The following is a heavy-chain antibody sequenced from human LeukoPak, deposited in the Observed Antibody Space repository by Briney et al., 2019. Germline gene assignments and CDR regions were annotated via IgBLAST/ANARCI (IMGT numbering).Heavy chain of an antibody. J-gene: IGHJ6*03. Sequence: GGSLRLSCAASGFTFSSYSMNWVRQAPGKGLEWVSSISSSSYIYYADSVKGRFTISRDNAKNSLYLQMNSLRAEDTAVYYCARDNAHYYYYMDVWGKGTTVTVSS. CDR1: GFTFSSYS. CDR3: ARDNAHYYYYMDV. V-gene: IGHV3-21*01. CDR2: ISSSSYI.